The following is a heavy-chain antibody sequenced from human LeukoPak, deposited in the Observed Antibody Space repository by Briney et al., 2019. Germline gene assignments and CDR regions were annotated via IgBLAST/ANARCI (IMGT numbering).Heavy chain of an antibody. CDR3: AKASGSYFGWCDP. D-gene: IGHD1-26*01. Sequence: GGSLRLSCAASGFTFSSYTMSWVRQAPGKGLEWVSAISGSGGSTYYADCVRGRFTISSDNSKNTLYLQMNRLRAEDTAVYYCAKASGSYFGWCDPWGQGTLVTVSS. J-gene: IGHJ5*02. CDR2: ISGSGGST. CDR1: GFTFSSYT. V-gene: IGHV3-23*01.